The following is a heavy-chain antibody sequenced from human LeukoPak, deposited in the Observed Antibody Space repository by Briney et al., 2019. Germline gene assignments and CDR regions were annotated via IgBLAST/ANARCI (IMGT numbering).Heavy chain of an antibody. V-gene: IGHV4-34*01. Sequence: KPSEALSLTCALYGGSFSGYSWSWVRQPPGERLGWVGENNHSGSSNYNPSLKSRVTISVHTYKNQFSLELSAVTAADTAVYYCARRYSSSSGAYYFDYWGQGPLVTVSS. D-gene: IGHD6-6*01. CDR3: ARRYSSSSGAYYFDY. J-gene: IGHJ4*02. CDR2: NNHSGSS. CDR1: GGSFSGYS.